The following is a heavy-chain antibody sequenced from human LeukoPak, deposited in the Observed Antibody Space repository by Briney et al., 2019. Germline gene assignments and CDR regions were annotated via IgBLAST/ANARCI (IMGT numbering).Heavy chain of an antibody. J-gene: IGHJ4*02. CDR1: GGTFSSYA. V-gene: IGHV1-69*01. CDR2: IIPIFGTA. D-gene: IGHD5-18*01. Sequence: SVKASCKASGGTFSSYAISWVRQAPGQGLEWMGGIIPIFGTANYAQKFQGRVTITADESTSTAYMELSSLRSEDTAVYYCARDRDTATRYYFDYWGQGTLVTVSS. CDR3: ARDRDTATRYYFDY.